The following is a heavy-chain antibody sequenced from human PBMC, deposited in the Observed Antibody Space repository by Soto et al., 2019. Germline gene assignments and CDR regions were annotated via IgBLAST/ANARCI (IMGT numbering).Heavy chain of an antibody. CDR2: ISTYNGNT. J-gene: IGHJ6*02. Sequence: QVQLVQSGVEVRKPGTSVMVSCKASGYVYRNYPITWVRQAPGQGLEWMGWISTYNGNTKYAQRLQGRVTMTADTSTATAYMELRRLTTDDTATYYRARVRAGGWSQGHYHFNGMDVWGQGTTVSVSS. D-gene: IGHD3-16*01. CDR3: ARVRAGGWSQGHYHFNGMDV. CDR1: GYVYRNYP. V-gene: IGHV1-18*04.